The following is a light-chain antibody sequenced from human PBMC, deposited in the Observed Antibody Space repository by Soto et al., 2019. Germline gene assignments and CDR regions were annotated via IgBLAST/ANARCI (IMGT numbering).Light chain of an antibody. V-gene: IGKV3-20*01. J-gene: IGKJ2*01. Sequence: EIVLTQSPGTLSLSPGERVTLSCRASQSVSSTYLAWYQQKPCQAPRLLIYGASSRATGIPDRFSGSGSGTDFTLTISRLEPEDFAVYYCQQFGSSPLYTFGQGTKLEIK. CDR3: QQFGSSPLYT. CDR1: QSVSSTY. CDR2: GAS.